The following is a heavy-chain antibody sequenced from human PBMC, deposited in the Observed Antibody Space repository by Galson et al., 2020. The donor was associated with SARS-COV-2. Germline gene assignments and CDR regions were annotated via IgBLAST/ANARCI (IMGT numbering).Heavy chain of an antibody. CDR2: INGDDSDG. J-gene: IGHJ5*02. Sequence: GESLKISCKASGYSFSSYSIVWVRQMPGKGLEWMGRINGDDSDGTHRPSNRGQVTISADKSSTTAYLHWSSVEASDTGIYYCARQGRGSAAYQENSLDPWGQGTLVTVSS. CDR1: GYSFSSYS. V-gene: IGHV5-51*01. CDR3: ARQGRGSAAYQENSLDP. D-gene: IGHD2-2*01.